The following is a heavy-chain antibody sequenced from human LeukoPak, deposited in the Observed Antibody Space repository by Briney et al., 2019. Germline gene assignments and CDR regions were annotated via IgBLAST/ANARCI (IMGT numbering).Heavy chain of an antibody. J-gene: IGHJ4*02. D-gene: IGHD3-16*02. Sequence: SETLSLTCAVYGGSFSGYYWSWIRQPPGKGLEWIGEINHSGSTNYNPSLKSRVTISVDTSKNQFSLKLSSVTAADTAAYYCARGHRGPYYFDYWGQGTLVTVSS. CDR2: INHSGST. V-gene: IGHV4-34*01. CDR1: GGSFSGYY. CDR3: ARGHRGPYYFDY.